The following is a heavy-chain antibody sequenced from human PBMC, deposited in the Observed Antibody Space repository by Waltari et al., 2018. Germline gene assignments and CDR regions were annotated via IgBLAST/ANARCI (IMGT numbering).Heavy chain of an antibody. CDR3: ARVGRDGYNIDY. J-gene: IGHJ4*02. CDR2: IYHSGST. V-gene: IGHV4-38-2*02. Sequence: QVQLQESGPGLVKPSETLSLTCTVSGYSISSGYYWGWIRQPPGKGLEWIGSIYHSGSTYYNPSLKSRVTISVDTSKNQFSLKLSSVTAADTAVYYCARVGRDGYNIDYWGQVTLVTVSS. D-gene: IGHD5-12*01. CDR1: GYSISSGYY.